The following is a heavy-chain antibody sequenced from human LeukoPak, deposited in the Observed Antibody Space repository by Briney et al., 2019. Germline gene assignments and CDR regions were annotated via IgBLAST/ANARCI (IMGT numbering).Heavy chain of an antibody. Sequence: PSETLSLTCAVYGGSFSDYYWTWIRQSPGKGLEWIGEIYHSGSTNYNPSLKSRVTISLDTSKNHFSLKMTSVIAADTAVYYCARGRYSGSWYGAFDIWGQGTKVTVPS. D-gene: IGHD6-13*01. J-gene: IGHJ3*02. CDR3: ARGRYSGSWYGAFDI. CDR1: GGSFSDYY. V-gene: IGHV4-34*01. CDR2: IYHSGST.